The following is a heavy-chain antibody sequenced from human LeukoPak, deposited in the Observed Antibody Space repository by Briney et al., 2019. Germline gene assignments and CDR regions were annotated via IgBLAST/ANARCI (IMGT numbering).Heavy chain of an antibody. CDR3: ARVATTTNPPQRPFDY. Sequence: SETLSLTCAVSSYSINSGYCWGWIRQPPGKGLEWIGSIYHSGSTYYNPSLKSRVTMSVDTSKNQFSLKLSSVTAADTAVYYCARVATTTNPPQRPFDYWGQGTLVTVSS. D-gene: IGHD5-12*01. J-gene: IGHJ4*02. V-gene: IGHV4-38-2*01. CDR1: SYSINSGYC. CDR2: IYHSGST.